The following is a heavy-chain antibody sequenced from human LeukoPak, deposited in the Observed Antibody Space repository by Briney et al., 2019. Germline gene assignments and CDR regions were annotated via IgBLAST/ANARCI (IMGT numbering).Heavy chain of an antibody. CDR1: GFSFSDYN. CDR3: ARDLYSGSYYDFDY. CDR2: ISSSSSTT. D-gene: IGHD1-26*01. Sequence: GGPLRLSCAASGFSFSDYNMNWVRQAPGKGLGWVAYISSSSSTTHYADSVTGRFSISRDNAKSSLYLQMNSLRVEDTAVYYCARDLYSGSYYDFDYWGQGTLVSVSS. V-gene: IGHV3-48*01. J-gene: IGHJ4*02.